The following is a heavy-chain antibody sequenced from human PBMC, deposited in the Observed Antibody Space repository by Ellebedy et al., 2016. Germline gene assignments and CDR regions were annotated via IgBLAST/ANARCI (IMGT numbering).Heavy chain of an antibody. CDR2: IHPSGGRT. D-gene: IGHD3-22*01. Sequence: ASVKVSCXASGYTFTNFYMHWVRQAPGQGLEWMGMIHPSGGRTRYAQKFQDRVTVTRDTSTSIVYMELNSLRSEDTAVYFCARDDSTGYRPGLWGQGTLVTVSS. J-gene: IGHJ4*02. CDR3: ARDDSTGYRPGL. CDR1: GYTFTNFY. V-gene: IGHV1-46*01.